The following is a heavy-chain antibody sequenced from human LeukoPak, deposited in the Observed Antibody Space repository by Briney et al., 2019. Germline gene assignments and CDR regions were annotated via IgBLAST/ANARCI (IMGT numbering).Heavy chain of an antibody. CDR1: GFTFSRYA. J-gene: IGHJ4*02. Sequence: PGGSLRLSCAASGFTFSRYAMNWVRQAPGKGLEWVSYISSSGSTIYYADSVKGRFTISRDNAKNSLYLQMNSLRAEDTAVYYCASGGGSYYSFDYWGQGTLVTVSS. CDR3: ASGGGSYYSFDY. V-gene: IGHV3-48*03. CDR2: ISSSGSTI. D-gene: IGHD1-26*01.